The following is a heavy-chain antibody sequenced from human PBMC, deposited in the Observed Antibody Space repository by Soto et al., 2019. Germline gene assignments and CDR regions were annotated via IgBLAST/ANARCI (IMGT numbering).Heavy chain of an antibody. D-gene: IGHD1-26*01. V-gene: IGHV3-30*04. J-gene: IGHJ4*02. CDR1: GFTFSSYA. Sequence: PGGSLRLSCAASGFTFSSYAMHWVRQAPGTGLEWVAVISYDGRDKYYPDSVKGRFTISRGNSKNTLYLQMNSLRAEDTAVYYCARSAGGSYPQYDYWGQGTLVTVSS. CDR2: ISYDGRDK. CDR3: ARSAGGSYPQYDY.